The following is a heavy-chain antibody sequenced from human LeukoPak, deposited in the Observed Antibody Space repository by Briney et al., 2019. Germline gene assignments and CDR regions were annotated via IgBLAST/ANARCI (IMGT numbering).Heavy chain of an antibody. CDR1: GGSISSGSYY. CDR2: IYTSGST. Sequence: SQTLSLICTVSGGSISSGSYYWSWIRQPAGKGLEWIGRIYTSGSTNYNPSLKSRVTISVDTSKNQFSLKLSSVTAADTAVYYCARDFQYYYGSGSYSWWFDPWGQGTLVTVSS. V-gene: IGHV4-61*02. D-gene: IGHD3-10*01. J-gene: IGHJ5*02. CDR3: ARDFQYYYGSGSYSWWFDP.